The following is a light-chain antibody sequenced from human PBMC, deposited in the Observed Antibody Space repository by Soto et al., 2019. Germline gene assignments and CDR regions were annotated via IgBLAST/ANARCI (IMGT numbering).Light chain of an antibody. CDR2: LEGSGNY. Sequence: QLVLTQSSSASASLGSSVKLTCTLSSGHSGYIIACHQQQPGKAPRYLMKLEGSGNYNRGSGIPDRFSGSSSGADRYLTISNLLSEDEADYYCETWDSNTRVFGGGTKVTVL. J-gene: IGLJ3*02. CDR3: ETWDSNTRV. V-gene: IGLV4-60*03. CDR1: SGHSGYI.